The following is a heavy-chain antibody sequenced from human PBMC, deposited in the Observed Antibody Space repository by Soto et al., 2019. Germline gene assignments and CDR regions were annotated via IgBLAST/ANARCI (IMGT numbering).Heavy chain of an antibody. CDR3: ARGTPSNLIERSSRGPWFDP. J-gene: IGHJ5*02. CDR1: GGSISSYY. CDR2: MYYGGRT. Sequence: SETLSLTCTVSGGSISSYYWSWIRQPPGKGLEWIGYMYYGGRTNYNPSLKSRVTISVDTSKMQVSLKLSSVTAADTAVYFCARGTPSNLIERSSRGPWFDPWGQGTRVTVSS. V-gene: IGHV4-59*08. D-gene: IGHD2-15*01.